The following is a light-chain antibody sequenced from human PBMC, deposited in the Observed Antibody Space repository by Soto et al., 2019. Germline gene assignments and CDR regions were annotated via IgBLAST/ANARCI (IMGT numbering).Light chain of an antibody. V-gene: IGLV4-69*01. CDR3: QTWGTGIVV. CDR1: SGHSSYA. CDR2: LNSDGSH. J-gene: IGLJ2*01. Sequence: QPVLTQSPSASASLGASVKLTCTLSSGHSSYAIAWHPQQPEKGPRYLMKLNSDGSHSKGDGIPDRFSGSSSGAERYLTISSLQPEDEAEYYCQTWGTGIVVFGGGTKVTVL.